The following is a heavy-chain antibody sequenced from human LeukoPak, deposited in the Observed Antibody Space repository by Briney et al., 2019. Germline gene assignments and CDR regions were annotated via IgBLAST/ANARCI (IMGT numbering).Heavy chain of an antibody. CDR3: ARGERGSSSRNWFDP. V-gene: IGHV1-46*01. CDR1: GYTFTSYY. D-gene: IGHD6-13*01. Sequence: AASVKVSCKASGYTFTSYYMHWVRQAPGQGLEWMGIINPSGGSTSYAQKFQGRVTITADESTSTAYMELSSLRSEDTAVYYCARGERGSSSRNWFDPWGQGTLVTVSS. J-gene: IGHJ5*02. CDR2: INPSGGST.